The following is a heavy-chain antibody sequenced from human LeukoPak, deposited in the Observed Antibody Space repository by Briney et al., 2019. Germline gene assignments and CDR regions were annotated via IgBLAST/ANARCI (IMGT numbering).Heavy chain of an antibody. V-gene: IGHV4-59*11. CDR1: GDSMNGHF. J-gene: IGHJ4*02. D-gene: IGHD5-24*01. CDR3: ACYNFVGRTFDC. Sequence: PSETLSLTCSVSGDSMNGHFWSWIRQSPGKGLEWIGNVHYSLPSNFSPSLKSRVTISMDTSRSQCSLKLGTVAAADTAVYYCACYNFVGRTFDCWGQGTLVTVSS. CDR2: VHYSLPS.